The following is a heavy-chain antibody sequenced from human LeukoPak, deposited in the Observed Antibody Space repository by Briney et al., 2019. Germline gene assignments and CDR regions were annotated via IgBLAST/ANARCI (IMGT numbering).Heavy chain of an antibody. CDR1: GGSISSGDYY. V-gene: IGHV4-30-4*08. CDR3: ARELAAGPYYFDY. CDR2: IYYSGST. Sequence: SQTLSLTCTVSGGSISSGDYYWSWIRRPPGKGLEWIGYIYYSGSTYYNPSLKSRVTISVDTSKNQFSLKLSSVTAADTAMYYCARELAAGPYYFDYWGQGTLVTVSS. J-gene: IGHJ4*02. D-gene: IGHD6-13*01.